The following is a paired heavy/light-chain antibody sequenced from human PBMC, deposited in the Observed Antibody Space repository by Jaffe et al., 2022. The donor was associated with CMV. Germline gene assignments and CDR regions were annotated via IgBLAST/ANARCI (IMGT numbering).Heavy chain of an antibody. CDR3: AREGIAAAGTNYYYYYGMDV. Sequence: QVQLQESGPGLVKPSETLSLTCTVSGGSISSYYWSWIRQPAGKGLEWIGRIYTSGSTNYNPSLKSRVTMSVDTSKNQFSLKLSSVTAADTAVYYCAREGIAAAGTNYYYYYGMDVWGQGTTVTVSS. V-gene: IGHV4-4*07. CDR2: IYTSGST. CDR1: GGSISSYY. J-gene: IGHJ6*02. D-gene: IGHD6-13*01.
Light chain of an antibody. CDR2: KDS. CDR3: QSADSSGTYPEV. Sequence: SYELTQPPSVSVSPGQTARITCSGDALPKQYAYWYQQKPGQAPVLVIYKDSERPSGIPERFSGSSSGTTVTLTISGVQAEDEADYYCQSADSSGTYPEVFGGGTKLTVL. J-gene: IGLJ3*02. V-gene: IGLV3-25*03. CDR1: ALPKQY.